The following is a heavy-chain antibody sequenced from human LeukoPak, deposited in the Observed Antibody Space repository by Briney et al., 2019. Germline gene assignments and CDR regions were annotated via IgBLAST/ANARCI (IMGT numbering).Heavy chain of an antibody. CDR1: GGTFSSYG. CDR2: ISAYNGNT. CDR3: ARDYSGIVVVPAGDY. V-gene: IGHV1-18*01. Sequence: ASVKVSCKASGGTFSSYGISWVRQAPGQGLEWMGWISAYNGNTNYAQKLQGRVTMTTDTSTSTAYMELRSLRSDDTAVYYCARDYSGIVVVPAGDYWGQGTLVTVSS. D-gene: IGHD2-2*01. J-gene: IGHJ4*02.